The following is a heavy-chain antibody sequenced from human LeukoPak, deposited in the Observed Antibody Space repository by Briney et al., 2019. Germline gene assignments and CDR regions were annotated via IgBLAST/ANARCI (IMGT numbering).Heavy chain of an antibody. CDR1: GFAFSTNW. Sequence: GGSLRLSCAASGFAFSTNWMHWVRQAPGKGLVWVSHISTDARTITYADSVKGRFTISRDNSKNTLYLQMNSLRIEDTGLYYCAKPETTVTTGIKSFDIWGQGTMVTVSS. J-gene: IGHJ3*02. CDR2: ISTDARTI. CDR3: AKPETTVTTGIKSFDI. V-gene: IGHV3-74*01. D-gene: IGHD4-17*01.